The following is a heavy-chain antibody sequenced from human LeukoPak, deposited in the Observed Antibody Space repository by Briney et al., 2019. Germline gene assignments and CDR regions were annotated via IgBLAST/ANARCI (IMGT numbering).Heavy chain of an antibody. D-gene: IGHD6-19*01. CDR2: ISAYNGNT. CDR3: ATFQQSYSSGWYPLGY. Sequence: ASVKVSFKASGYTFTIYGISWVRQAPGQGLEWMGWISAYNGNTNYAQKLQGRVTMTTDTSTSTAYMELRSLRSDDTAVYYCATFQQSYSSGWYPLGYWGQGTLVTVSS. J-gene: IGHJ4*02. CDR1: GYTFTIYG. V-gene: IGHV1-18*01.